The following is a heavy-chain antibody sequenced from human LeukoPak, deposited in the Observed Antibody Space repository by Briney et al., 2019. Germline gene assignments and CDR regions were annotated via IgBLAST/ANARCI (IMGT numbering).Heavy chain of an antibody. V-gene: IGHV4-4*07. CDR2: IYTIGST. CDR1: GGSISSYY. CDR3: ARGQRYCSGGSCYSGLYYFDY. Sequence: SETLSLTCTLPGGSISSYYWSWIRQPAGKGLEWIGRIYTIGSTNYNPSLKSRVTMSVDTSKNQFSLKLSSVTAADTAVYYCARGQRYCSGGSCYSGLYYFDYWGQGTLVTVSS. J-gene: IGHJ4*02. D-gene: IGHD2-15*01.